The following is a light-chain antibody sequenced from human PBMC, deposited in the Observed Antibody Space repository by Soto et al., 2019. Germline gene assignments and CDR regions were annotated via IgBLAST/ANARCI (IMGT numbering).Light chain of an antibody. CDR2: EGN. V-gene: IGLV2-23*01. Sequence: QSVLTQPASVSGSPGQSITISCTGSVSDVGSFGPVSWYQQHPGQVPKLIIYEGNRRPSGVSSRFSGSKSGNTASLTISGLQAEDEADYYCCSYVGARTYVFGAGTKDTVL. CDR1: VSDVGSFGP. CDR3: CSYVGARTYV. J-gene: IGLJ1*01.